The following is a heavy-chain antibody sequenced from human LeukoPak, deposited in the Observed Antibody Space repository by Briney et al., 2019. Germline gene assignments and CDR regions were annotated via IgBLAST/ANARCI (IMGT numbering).Heavy chain of an antibody. J-gene: IGHJ4*02. Sequence: GGSLRLSCAASGFPFHNYCMTGVRQAPGKGLEWVANINQDENEKYYLDSVKGRFTISRDNAETSLFLQMTSLRVEDTAIYYCARGLYGSGRRSLMAHWGPGTLVAVSS. CDR1: GFPFHNYC. CDR3: ARGLYGSGRRSLMAH. V-gene: IGHV3-7*01. CDR2: INQDENEK. D-gene: IGHD3-10*01.